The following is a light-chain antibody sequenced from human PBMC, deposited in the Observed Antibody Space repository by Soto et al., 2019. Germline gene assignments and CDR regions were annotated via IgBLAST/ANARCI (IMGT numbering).Light chain of an antibody. J-gene: IGKJ1*01. Sequence: VMRKSPATPSVSPGEKATLSRRASQSVSSNLAWYQQKPGQAPRLLIYGASTRATGIPARFSGSGSGTEFTLTISSLQSEDFAVYYCQQYNKWPTFGQGTKVDIK. CDR3: QQYNKWPT. V-gene: IGKV3-15*01. CDR2: GAS. CDR1: QSVSSN.